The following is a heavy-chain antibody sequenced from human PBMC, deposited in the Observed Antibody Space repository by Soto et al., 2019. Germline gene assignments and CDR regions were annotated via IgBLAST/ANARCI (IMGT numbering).Heavy chain of an antibody. CDR3: AKYHGRRSTGLDV. CDR2: TSYAGSNK. J-gene: IGHJ6*02. CDR1: AFTFSRYG. Sequence: GGSLRRSWVASAFTFSRYGMHWFRRDLRNWGVWVADTSYAGSNKYSVDSVKGRFTISRDNSKNTLYLQMNRLRAEDTAVYYWAKYHGRRSTGLDVWGRGTTGAASS. V-gene: IGHV3-30*18.